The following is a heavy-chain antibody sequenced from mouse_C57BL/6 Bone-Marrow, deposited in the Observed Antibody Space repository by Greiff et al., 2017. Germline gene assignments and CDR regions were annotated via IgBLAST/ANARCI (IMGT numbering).Heavy chain of an antibody. CDR1: GFTFSDAW. CDR2: IRNKANNHAT. D-gene: IGHD4-1*01. Sequence: EVQGVESGGGLVQPGGSMKLSCAASGFTFSDAWMDWVRQSPEKGLEWVAEIRNKANNHATYYAESVKGRFTISRDDSKSSVYLQMNSLRAEDTGIYYCTRATGTGAAWFAYWGQGTLVTVSA. CDR3: TRATGTGAAWFAY. V-gene: IGHV6-6*01. J-gene: IGHJ3*01.